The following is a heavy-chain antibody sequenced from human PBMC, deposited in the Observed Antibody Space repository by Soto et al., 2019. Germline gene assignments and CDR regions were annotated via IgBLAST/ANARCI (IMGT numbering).Heavy chain of an antibody. J-gene: IGHJ4*02. CDR3: ASERWSMPYFDY. V-gene: IGHV3-21*04. D-gene: IGHD2-8*01. Sequence: GGSLRLSCVVYGFPFNNYGINWVRQAPGKGLEWVSTVSKSDYTYYSDLVKGRFTISRDNAKNTASLQMNSLRAEDTALYYCASERWSMPYFDYWGQGTLVTVSS. CDR1: GFPFNNYG. CDR2: VSKSDYT.